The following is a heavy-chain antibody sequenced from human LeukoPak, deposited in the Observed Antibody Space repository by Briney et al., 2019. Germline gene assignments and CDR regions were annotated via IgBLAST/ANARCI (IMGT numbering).Heavy chain of an antibody. D-gene: IGHD2-2*01. Sequence: SGPTLVKPTQTLTLTCTFSGFSLSTSEGGVGWIRQPPAKALEWLALIYWNDDKRYSPSLKNRLTITKDTSKNQVVLTMTNMDPVDTATYYCGYCSTRGCYGRFDYWGQGTLVTVSS. CDR2: IYWNDDK. CDR1: GFSLSTSEGG. CDR3: GYCSTRGCYGRFDY. J-gene: IGHJ4*02. V-gene: IGHV2-5*01.